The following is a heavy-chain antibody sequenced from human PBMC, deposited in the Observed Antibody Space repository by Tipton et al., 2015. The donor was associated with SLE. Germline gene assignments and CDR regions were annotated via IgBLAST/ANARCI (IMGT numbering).Heavy chain of an antibody. D-gene: IGHD3-10*01. CDR1: GFTFDDYA. CDR2: ISWNSGSI. J-gene: IGHJ1*01. Sequence: QLVQSGGGLVQSGRSLRLSCAASGFTFDDYAMHWVRQAPGKGLEWVSGISWNSGSIGYADSVKGRFTISRDNAKNSLYLQMNSLRAEDTALYYCAKGENGSGHQWSCFQHWGQGTLVTVSS. V-gene: IGHV3-9*01. CDR3: AKGENGSGHQWSCFQH.